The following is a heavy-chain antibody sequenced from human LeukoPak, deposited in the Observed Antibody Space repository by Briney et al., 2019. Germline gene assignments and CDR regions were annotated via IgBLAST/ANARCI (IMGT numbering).Heavy chain of an antibody. Sequence: ASVKVSCKASGYTFTGYYMHWVRQAPGQGFEWMGWINPNSGGTNYAQKFQGRVTMTRDTSISTAYMELSRLRSDDTAVYYCARGGPPTIAAPPGGNWFDPWGQGTLVTVSS. CDR2: INPNSGGT. CDR1: GYTFTGYY. D-gene: IGHD6-6*01. V-gene: IGHV1-2*02. CDR3: ARGGPPTIAAPPGGNWFDP. J-gene: IGHJ5*02.